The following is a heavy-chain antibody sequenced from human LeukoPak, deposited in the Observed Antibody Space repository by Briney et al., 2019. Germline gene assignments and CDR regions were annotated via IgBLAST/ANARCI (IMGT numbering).Heavy chain of an antibody. J-gene: IGHJ4*02. D-gene: IGHD6-13*01. V-gene: IGHV3-21*01. CDR2: IRSSSSYI. CDR1: GFSFSSYT. CDR3: ARDPQGYSSSWFDY. Sequence: GGSLRLSCAASGFSFSSYTMNWVRQAPGKGLEWVSSIRSSSSYIYYADSLKGRFTISRDNAKNSLYLQMNSLRAEDTAMYYCARDPQGYSSSWFDYWGQGTLVTVSS.